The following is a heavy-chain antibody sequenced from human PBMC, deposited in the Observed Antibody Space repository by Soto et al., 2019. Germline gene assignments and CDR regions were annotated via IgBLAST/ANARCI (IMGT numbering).Heavy chain of an antibody. CDR1: GGTFNSFS. CDR3: ARRGRESANWFDP. Sequence: QVQMVQSGAEVKTPGYSVKVSCKASGGTFNSFSIDWVRQAPGQGLERMGGIIPMSGRPNYAQRFQGRVTFSADKSTNTVYMDVNSLTYEDTAVYYCARRGRESANWFDPWGQGTLVTVSS. CDR2: IIPMSGRP. V-gene: IGHV1-69*06. J-gene: IGHJ5*02.